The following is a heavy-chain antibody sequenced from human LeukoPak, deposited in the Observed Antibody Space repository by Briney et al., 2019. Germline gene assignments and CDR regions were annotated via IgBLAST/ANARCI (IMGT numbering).Heavy chain of an antibody. CDR2: ISSSSSYI. J-gene: IGHJ4*02. D-gene: IGHD2-8*01. CDR3: ARGALHMYYLDN. CDR1: GFTFSSYS. Sequence: GGSLRLSCAASGFTFSSYSMNWVRQAPGKGLEWVSSISSSSSYIYYADSVKGRFTISRDNAKNTVYLQMNSLRAEDTAVYYCARGALHMYYLDNWGQGTLVTVSS. V-gene: IGHV3-21*01.